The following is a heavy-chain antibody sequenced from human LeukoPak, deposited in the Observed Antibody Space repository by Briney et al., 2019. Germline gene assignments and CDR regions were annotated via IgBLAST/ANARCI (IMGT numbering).Heavy chain of an antibody. J-gene: IGHJ6*02. CDR2: IYYSGST. V-gene: IGHV4-59*01. CDR1: GGSISSYY. CDR3: ARDFQSYYYYGMDV. Sequence: SETLSLTCTVSGGSISSYYWSWIRQPPGKGLEWIGYIYYSGSTNHNPSLKSRVTISVDTSKNQFSLKLSSVTAADTAVYYCARDFQSYYYYGMDVWGQGTTVTVSS.